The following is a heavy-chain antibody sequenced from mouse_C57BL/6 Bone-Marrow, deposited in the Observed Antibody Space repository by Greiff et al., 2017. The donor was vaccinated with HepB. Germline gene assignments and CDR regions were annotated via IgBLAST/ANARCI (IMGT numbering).Heavy chain of an antibody. J-gene: IGHJ2*01. CDR2: IDPENGDT. D-gene: IGHD1-1*01. CDR3: TLITTVVAGDFDY. Sequence: VQLKESGAELVRPGASVKLSCTASGFNIKDDYMHWVKQRPEQGLEWIGWIDPENGDTEYASKFQGKATITADTSSNTAYLQLSSLTSEDTAVYYCTLITTVVAGDFDYWGQGTTLTVSS. CDR1: GFNIKDDY. V-gene: IGHV14-4*01.